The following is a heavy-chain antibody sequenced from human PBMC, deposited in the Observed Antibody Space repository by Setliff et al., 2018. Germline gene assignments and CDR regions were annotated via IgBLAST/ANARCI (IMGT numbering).Heavy chain of an antibody. CDR1: GGSISSSSYY. D-gene: IGHD3-16*01. V-gene: IGHV4-39*01. Sequence: ASETLSLTCTVSGGSISSSSYYWGWIRQPPGKGLEWIGSIYYSGSTYYNPSLKSRVTISVDTSKNQFSLKLSSVTAADTAVYYCASQGEMISSWGYGMDVWGQGTTVTVSS. J-gene: IGHJ6*02. CDR2: IYYSGST. CDR3: ASQGEMISSWGYGMDV.